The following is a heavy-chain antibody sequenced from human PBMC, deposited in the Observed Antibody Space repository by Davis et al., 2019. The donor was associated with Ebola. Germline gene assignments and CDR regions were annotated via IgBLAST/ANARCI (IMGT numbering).Heavy chain of an antibody. CDR2: INHSGST. CDR3: ARAFSVDTAMVNGGYYYYGMDV. Sequence: SETLSLTCAVYGGSISGYYWSWIRQPPGKGLAWLWEINHSGSTNYNPSLKSRVTISVDTSKNQFSLKLSSVTAADTAVYYCARAFSVDTAMVNGGYYYYGMDVWGQGTTVTVSS. V-gene: IGHV4-34*01. CDR1: GGSISGYY. J-gene: IGHJ6*02. D-gene: IGHD5-18*01.